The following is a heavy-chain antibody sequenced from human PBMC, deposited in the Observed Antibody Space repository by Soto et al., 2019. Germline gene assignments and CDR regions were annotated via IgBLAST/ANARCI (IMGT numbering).Heavy chain of an antibody. V-gene: IGHV4-61*01. CDR1: GDSVSSNSYY. CDR2: ISYSGST. D-gene: IGHD2-15*01. CDR3: ARAPTLTLGYCLGGSCYTRLDYVDS. J-gene: IGHJ4*02. Sequence: SETLSLTCTVSGDSVSSNSYYWSWIRQSPGKGLEWIGYISYSGSTNYDPSLKSRVTISVDTSKNQYSLKLTSVTAADTAVYYCARAPTLTLGYCLGGSCYTRLDYVDSWGQGILVTVSS.